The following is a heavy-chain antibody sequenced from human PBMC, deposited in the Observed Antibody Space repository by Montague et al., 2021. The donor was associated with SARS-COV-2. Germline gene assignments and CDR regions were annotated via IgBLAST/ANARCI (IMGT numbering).Heavy chain of an antibody. J-gene: IGHJ6*02. CDR1: GGSISSSSYY. V-gene: IGHV4-39*07. CDR3: ARVGRQQLVRLSGMDV. CDR2: ICYSGST. D-gene: IGHD6-13*01. Sequence: SETLSLTCTVSGGSISSSSYYWGWTRQPPGKGLEWIGSICYSGSTYYNPSLKSRVTISVDTSKNQFSLKLSSVTAADTAVYYCARVGRQQLVRLSGMDVWGQGTTVTVSS.